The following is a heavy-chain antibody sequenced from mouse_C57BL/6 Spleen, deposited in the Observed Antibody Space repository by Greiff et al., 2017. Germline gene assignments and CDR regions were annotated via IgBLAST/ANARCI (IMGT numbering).Heavy chain of an antibody. Sequence: QVQLQQPGAELVKPGASVKLSCKASGYTFTSYWMQWVKQRPGQGLEWIGEIDPSDSYTNYNQKFKGKATLTVDTSSSTAYMQLSSLTSEDSAVYYCARRSALLMDYWGQGTSVTVSS. CDR1: GYTFTSYW. CDR3: ARRSALLMDY. V-gene: IGHV1-50*01. J-gene: IGHJ4*01. CDR2: IDPSDSYT.